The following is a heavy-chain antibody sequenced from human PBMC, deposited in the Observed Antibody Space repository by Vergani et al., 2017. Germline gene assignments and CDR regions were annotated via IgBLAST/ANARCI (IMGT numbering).Heavy chain of an antibody. Sequence: EVQLVETGGGLIQPGGSLRLSCAASGFTVSSNYMSWVRQSPGKGLEWVSVIYNGGSTYYADSVKGRFTISRDNSKNTLYLRMNSLRADDTAVYYCARDSSGSSWDYWGQGTLVTVSS. CDR1: GFTVSSNY. D-gene: IGHD6-19*01. V-gene: IGHV3-53*02. J-gene: IGHJ4*02. CDR2: IYNGGST. CDR3: ARDSSGSSWDY.